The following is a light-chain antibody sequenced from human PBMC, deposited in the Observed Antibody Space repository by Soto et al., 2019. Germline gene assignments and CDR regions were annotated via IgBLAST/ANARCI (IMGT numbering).Light chain of an antibody. J-gene: IGLJ2*01. V-gene: IGLV4-69*01. CDR1: SGHSSYA. CDR2: LSSDGSH. CDR3: QTWDTGARVV. Sequence: QLVLTQSPSASASLGASVKLTCTLSSGHSSYAIAWHQQQPEKGPRYLMKLSSDGSHSKGDGIPDRFSGSSSGAERYPTISSLQYEDDADNYCQTWDTGARVVFGGGTKLTVL.